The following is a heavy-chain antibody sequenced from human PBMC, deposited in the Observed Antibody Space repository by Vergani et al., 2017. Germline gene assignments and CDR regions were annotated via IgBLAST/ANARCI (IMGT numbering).Heavy chain of an antibody. J-gene: IGHJ4*02. D-gene: IGHD3-3*02. CDR1: GVSFKTYF. CDR2: VDHSDRP. Sequence: QVQLQQWGATVLKPSETLSLTCAVYGVSFKTYFWNWIRQSPDKGLEWIGEVDHSDRPYYNPSLRGRVTISVDTSKNQISLRLHSVDVADSSIYYCARGRKHFFEAPYDVWGQGSPVTVSS. V-gene: IGHV4-34*02. CDR3: ARGRKHFFEAPYDV.